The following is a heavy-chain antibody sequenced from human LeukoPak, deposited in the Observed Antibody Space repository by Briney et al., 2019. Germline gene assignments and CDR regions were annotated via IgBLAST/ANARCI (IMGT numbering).Heavy chain of an antibody. V-gene: IGHV1-2*02. J-gene: IGHJ6*02. D-gene: IGHD3-3*01. CDR1: GYTFTGYY. CDR2: INPNSGGT. Sequence: ASVKVSCKASGYTFTGYYMHWVRQVPGQGLEWMGWINPNSGGTNYAQKFQGRVTMTRDTSISTAYMELSRLRSDDTAVYYCARDTKYYDFWSGYSKYYYGMDVWGQGTTVTVSS. CDR3: ARDTKYYDFWSGYSKYYYGMDV.